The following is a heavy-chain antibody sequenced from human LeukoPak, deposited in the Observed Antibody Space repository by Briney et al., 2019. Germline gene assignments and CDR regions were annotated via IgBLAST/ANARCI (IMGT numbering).Heavy chain of an antibody. D-gene: IGHD2-21*01. CDR1: GFTFSSYG. Sequence: GRSLRLSCAASGFTFSSYGMHWVRQAPGKGLEWVAVISYDGSNKYYADSVKGRFTISRDNAKNSLYLQMNSLRAEDTALYYCAKAETRMWYYFDYWGQGTLVTVSS. CDR2: ISYDGSNK. CDR3: AKAETRMWYYFDY. J-gene: IGHJ4*02. V-gene: IGHV3-30*18.